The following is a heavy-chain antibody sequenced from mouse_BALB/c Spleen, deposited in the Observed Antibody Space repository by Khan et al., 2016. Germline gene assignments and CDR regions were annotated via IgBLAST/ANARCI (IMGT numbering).Heavy chain of an antibody. CDR2: INTNTGET. CDR3: ATGITTGRATGRHC. CDR1: GYTFTNFG. V-gene: IGHV9-3-1*01. D-gene: IGHD1-1*01. J-gene: IGHJ2*01. Sequence: QIQLVQSGPELKKPGETVKISCKASGYTFTNFGINWVRQAPGKGLEWMDWINTNTGETTYADDFKGRFAFSLETSASTAYLQINNLKNEDTATYFCATGITTGRATGRHCWGQGTTLTVSS.